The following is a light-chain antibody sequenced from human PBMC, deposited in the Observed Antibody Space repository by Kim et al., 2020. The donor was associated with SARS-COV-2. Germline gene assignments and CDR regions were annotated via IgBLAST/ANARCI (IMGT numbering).Light chain of an antibody. V-gene: IGLV1-51*01. CDR3: GAWDNSLSAYV. Sequence: QNAHISSSRSGSNSRNNSVSWHQQLPGTAHKVFIYDNDERPSVIPDRFSCSKSGTSATLGITGLQTGDAVDYYCGAWDNSLSAYVFGSGTKVTVL. CDR1: GSNSRNNS. CDR2: DND. J-gene: IGLJ1*01.